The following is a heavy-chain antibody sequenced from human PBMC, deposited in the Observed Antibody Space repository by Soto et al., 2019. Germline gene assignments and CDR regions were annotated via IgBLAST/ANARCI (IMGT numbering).Heavy chain of an antibody. CDR3: ARLGGSYSGYYYGMDV. V-gene: IGHV4-61*01. J-gene: IGHJ6*02. D-gene: IGHD1-26*01. CDR1: GGSVSSGSYY. CDR2: IYYSGST. Sequence: PSETLSLTCTVSGGSVSSGSYYWSWIRQPPGKGLEWIGYIYYSGSTNYNPSLKSRVTISVDTSKNQFSLKLSSVTAADTAVYYCARLGGSYSGYYYGMDVWGQGTTV.